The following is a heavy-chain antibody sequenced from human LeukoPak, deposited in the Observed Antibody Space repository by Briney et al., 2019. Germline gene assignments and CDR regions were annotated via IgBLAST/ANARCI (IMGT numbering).Heavy chain of an antibody. CDR2: ISDGGWT. CDR3: AKECDYGNTSHMPCY. J-gene: IGHJ4*02. D-gene: IGHD4-17*01. Sequence: PGGSLRLSCAASGFTFSTYAMSWVRQAPGKGLEWVSSISDGGWTAYTDSVKGRFFIYRETATNTLYLQMNSLRVEDTAVYYCAKECDYGNTSHMPCYWGQGTLVTVSS. CDR1: GFTFSTYA. V-gene: IGHV3-23*01.